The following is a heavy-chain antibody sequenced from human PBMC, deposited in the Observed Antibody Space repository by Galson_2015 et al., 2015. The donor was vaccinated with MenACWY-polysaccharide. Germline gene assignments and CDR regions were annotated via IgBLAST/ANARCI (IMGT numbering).Heavy chain of an antibody. CDR1: GLTFRNHH. J-gene: IGHJ2*01. CDR3: AKGDSTQTPIRTRGGYFDL. CDR2: IWYDGTNK. D-gene: IGHD2-21*02. V-gene: IGHV3-30*02. Sequence: SLRLSCAASGLTFRNHHTHWVRQAPGKGLEWVALIWYDGTNKYYGGSVKGRFTISRDESSNTVYLQMSSLRADDTAVYYCAKGDSTQTPIRTRGGYFDLWGRGTLVTVSS.